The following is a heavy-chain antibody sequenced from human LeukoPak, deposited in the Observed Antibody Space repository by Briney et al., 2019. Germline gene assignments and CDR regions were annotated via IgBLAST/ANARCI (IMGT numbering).Heavy chain of an antibody. D-gene: IGHD3-22*01. Sequence: GGSLRLSCAASGFTFSSYVMTWVRQAPGEGLEWVACIHQNGGTEYYVDSVKGRFAISRDNTKNSLYLQMNSLKTEDTAVYYCASSGSSSGYYYGMGYWGQGTLVTVSS. CDR2: IHQNGGTE. J-gene: IGHJ4*02. CDR1: GFTFSSYV. CDR3: ASSGSSSGYYYGMGY. V-gene: IGHV3-7*03.